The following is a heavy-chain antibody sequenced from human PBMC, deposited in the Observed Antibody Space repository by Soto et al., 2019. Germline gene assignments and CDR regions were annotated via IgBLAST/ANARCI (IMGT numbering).Heavy chain of an antibody. CDR2: VNPSGGHT. V-gene: IGHV1-46*01. CDR3: ARGGHVVVVTAALDY. Sequence: QVQLMQSGAEVKKPGASVKVSCKASGDTFTDYYIHWVRQAPGQGLEWMGTVNPSGGHTTYAQHFVGRVTMTRDTFISTLYMELTSLTSDDTAIYYCARGGHVVVVTAALDYWGQGTLVTVSS. D-gene: IGHD2-21*02. J-gene: IGHJ4*02. CDR1: GDTFTDYY.